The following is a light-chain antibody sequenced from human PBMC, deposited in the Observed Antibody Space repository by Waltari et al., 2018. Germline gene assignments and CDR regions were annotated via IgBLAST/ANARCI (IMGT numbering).Light chain of an antibody. CDR1: QRVLSSSNNKNY. CDR2: WAS. CDR3: QQYYSTPPT. J-gene: IGKJ1*01. Sequence: DIVMTQSPDSLAVSLGERATINCKSSQRVLSSSNNKNYLAWYQQKPGQPPKLLICWASIRESGVPDRFSGSGSGTDFTLTISSLQAEDVAVYYCQQYYSTPPTFGQGTKVEIK. V-gene: IGKV4-1*01.